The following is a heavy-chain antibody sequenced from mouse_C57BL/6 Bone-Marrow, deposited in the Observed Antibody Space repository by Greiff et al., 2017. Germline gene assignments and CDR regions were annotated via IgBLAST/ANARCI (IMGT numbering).Heavy chain of an antibody. Sequence: VQLQESGPELVKPGASVKISCKASGYTFTDYYINWVKQRPGQGLEWIGWIFPGSGSTYYNEKFKGKATLTVDKSSSTAYMLLSSLTSEDSAVYFCLITTVVAKDAMDYWGQGTSVTVSS. CDR1: GYTFTDYY. D-gene: IGHD1-1*01. J-gene: IGHJ4*01. CDR2: IFPGSGST. V-gene: IGHV1-75*01. CDR3: LITTVVAKDAMDY.